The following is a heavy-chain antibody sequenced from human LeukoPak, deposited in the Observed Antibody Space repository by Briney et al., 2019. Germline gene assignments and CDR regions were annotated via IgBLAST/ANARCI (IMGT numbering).Heavy chain of an antibody. CDR3: ARGRITMVRILNYYYYYGMDV. Sequence: GASVKVSFKASGGTFSSYAISWVRRAPGQGLEWMGGIIPIFGTANYAQKFQGRVTITADESTSTAYMELSSLRSEDTAVYYCARGRITMVRILNYYYYYGMDVWGQGTTVTVSS. V-gene: IGHV1-69*13. CDR1: GGTFSSYA. D-gene: IGHD3-10*01. J-gene: IGHJ6*02. CDR2: IIPIFGTA.